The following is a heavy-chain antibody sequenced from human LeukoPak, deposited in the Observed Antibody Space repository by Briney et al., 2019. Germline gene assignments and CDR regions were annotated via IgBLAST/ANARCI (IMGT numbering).Heavy chain of an antibody. CDR3: AKSSAPCSSTSCYYYYYMDV. V-gene: IGHV3-23*01. D-gene: IGHD2-2*01. CDR1: GFRFSSYA. J-gene: IGHJ6*03. Sequence: PGGSLRLSCAASGFRFSSYAMSWVRRAPGKGLEWVSAISGSGGSTHYADSVKGRFTISRDNSKNTLYLQMNSLRAEDTAVYYCAKSSAPCSSTSCYYYYYMDVWGKGTTVTVSS. CDR2: ISGSGGST.